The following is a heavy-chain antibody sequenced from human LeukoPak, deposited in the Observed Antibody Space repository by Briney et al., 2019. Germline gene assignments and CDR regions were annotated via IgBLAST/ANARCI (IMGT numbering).Heavy chain of an antibody. CDR1: GGSISSYY. Sequence: SETLSLTCTDSGGSISSYYWSWIRQPPGKGLEWIGYIYYSGSTNYNPSLKSRVTISVDTSKNQFSLKLSSVTAADTAVYYCARMNRGTTYYYYGMDVWGQGTTVTVSS. V-gene: IGHV4-59*01. CDR3: ARMNRGTTYYYYGMDV. D-gene: IGHD1-14*01. J-gene: IGHJ6*02. CDR2: IYYSGST.